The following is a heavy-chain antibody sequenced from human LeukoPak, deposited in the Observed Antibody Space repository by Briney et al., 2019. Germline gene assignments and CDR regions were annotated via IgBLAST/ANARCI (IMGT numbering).Heavy chain of an antibody. Sequence: GGPLSLSCAASGFTFSSYSMLWVRQAPGKGLEWVSSISSSSSYIYYADSVKGRFTIYRDNAKNSLYLQMNSLRAEDTAVYYCARGAERSTSCYSWGQGTLVTVSS. CDR2: ISSSSSYI. CDR1: GFTFSSYS. V-gene: IGHV3-21*01. CDR3: ARGAERSTSCYS. J-gene: IGHJ4*02. D-gene: IGHD2-2*02.